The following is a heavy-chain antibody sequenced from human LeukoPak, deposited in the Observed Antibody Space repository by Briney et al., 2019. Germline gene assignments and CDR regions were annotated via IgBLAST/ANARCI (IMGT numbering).Heavy chain of an antibody. V-gene: IGHV4-38-2*02. D-gene: IGHD2-2*01. J-gene: IGHJ5*02. CDR2: IYHRGST. CDR1: GYSIISGYY. Sequence: SETLSLTCSVSGYSIISGYYWGWIRQPPGKGLEWIGTIYHRGSTYYNPSRKSRVTISVDPSKNQFSLKLSSVTAADTAVYYCARGLGAVPTAIYSWFDPWGQGTLVTVSS. CDR3: ARGLGAVPTAIYSWFDP.